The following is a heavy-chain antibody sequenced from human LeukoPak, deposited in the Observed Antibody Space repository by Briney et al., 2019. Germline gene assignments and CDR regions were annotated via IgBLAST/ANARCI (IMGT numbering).Heavy chain of an antibody. D-gene: IGHD5-12*01. CDR1: GGSISSYY. V-gene: IGHV4-59*01. CDR2: IYYSGST. J-gene: IGHJ6*02. CDR3: ARDNGETLGLRYYYYGMDV. Sequence: SETLSLTCTVSGGSISSYYWSWIRQPPGKGLGWIGYIYYSGSTNYNPSLKSRVTISVDTSKNQFSLKLSSVTAADTAVYYCARDNGETLGLRYYYYGMDVWGQGTTVTVSS.